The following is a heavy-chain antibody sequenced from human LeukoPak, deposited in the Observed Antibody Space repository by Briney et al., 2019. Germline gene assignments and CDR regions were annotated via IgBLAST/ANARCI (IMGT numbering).Heavy chain of an antibody. CDR3: ARDIVVVPAAIYDYYYGMDV. V-gene: IGHV3-30-3*01. CDR2: ISYDGSNK. J-gene: IGHJ6*02. Sequence: EGSLRLSCAASGFTFSSYAMHWVRQAPGKGLEWVAVISYDGSNKYYADSVKGRFTISRDNSKNTLYLQMNSLRAEDTAVYYCARDIVVVPAAIYDYYYGMDVWGQGTTVTVSS. CDR1: GFTFSSYA. D-gene: IGHD2-2*01.